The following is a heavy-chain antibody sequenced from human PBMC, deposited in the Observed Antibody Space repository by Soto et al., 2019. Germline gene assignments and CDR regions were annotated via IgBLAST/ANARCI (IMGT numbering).Heavy chain of an antibody. Sequence: GGSLRLSCAASGLTVSGKKYVAWVRQAPGEGLEWVSALYDVDGSFYADSVKGRFTTSSDSSKTTVYLQINDLRPDDTAVYYCATWHEREHAYDVWGQGTTVTVSS. CDR1: GLTVSGKKY. J-gene: IGHJ3*01. CDR3: ATWHEREHAYDV. D-gene: IGHD1-1*01. CDR2: LYDVDGS. V-gene: IGHV3-53*01.